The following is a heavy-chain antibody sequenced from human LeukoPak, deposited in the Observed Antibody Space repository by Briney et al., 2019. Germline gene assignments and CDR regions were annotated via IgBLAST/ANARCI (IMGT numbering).Heavy chain of an antibody. CDR3: ARDSSPDYYDGSGYGY. V-gene: IGHV3-7*05. D-gene: IGHD3-22*01. Sequence: GGSLRLSCEASGSTFSTYWMTWVRQAPGKGLEWVANIKQDGSEKYYVDSVKGRFTISRDNAKSSLYLQMNSLRGEDTAVYYCARDSSPDYYDGSGYGYWGQGTLVTVSS. CDR1: GSTFSTYW. J-gene: IGHJ4*02. CDR2: IKQDGSEK.